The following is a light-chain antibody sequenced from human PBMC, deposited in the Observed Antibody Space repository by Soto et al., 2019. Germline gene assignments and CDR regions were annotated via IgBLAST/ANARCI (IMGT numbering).Light chain of an antibody. V-gene: IGKV3-15*01. J-gene: IGKJ2*01. CDR1: QSVSSN. CDR2: GAS. CDR3: QEYNNWPPMNT. Sequence: EIVMTQSPATLSASPGERATLSCTASQSVSSNLAWYQQKPGQAPRLLIYGASTRATGIPARFSGSGSGTDFTLTISSLQSEDFAVYYCQEYNNWPPMNTFGQGAKLEIK.